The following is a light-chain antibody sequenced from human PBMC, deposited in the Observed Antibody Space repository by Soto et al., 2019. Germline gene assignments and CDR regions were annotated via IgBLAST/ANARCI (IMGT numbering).Light chain of an antibody. J-gene: IGLJ2*01. CDR2: DVN. CDR3: CSYAGRNNLV. CDR1: SGDIGAHNY. V-gene: IGLV2-11*01. Sequence: QSALTQPRSVSGSPGQSVTFSCTGTSGDIGAHNYVSWYQFHPGKAPKMIIYDVNKRPSGVPDRFSGSKSGNTASLTISWLQAEDEADYYCCSYAGRNNLVFGGGTKLTVL.